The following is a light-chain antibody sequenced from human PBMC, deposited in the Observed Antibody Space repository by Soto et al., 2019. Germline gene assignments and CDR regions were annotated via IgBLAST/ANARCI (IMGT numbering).Light chain of an antibody. CDR2: EVS. CDR3: CSSATPRL. Sequence: QSVLTQPASVSGSPGQSITISCTGTSSDVGSYDLVSWYQQHPDKAPKLLLFEVSKRPSGVSIRFSGSKSGNTASLTISGLQPEDEADYYCCSSATPRLFGGGTKLTVL. J-gene: IGLJ2*01. CDR1: SSDVGSYDL. V-gene: IGLV2-23*02.